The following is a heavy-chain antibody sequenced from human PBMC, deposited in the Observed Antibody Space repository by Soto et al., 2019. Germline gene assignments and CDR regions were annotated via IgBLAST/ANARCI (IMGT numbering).Heavy chain of an antibody. CDR3: ARDYGNAFDI. D-gene: IGHD4-17*01. CDR2: IYYSGST. V-gene: IGHV4-31*03. CDR1: GGSISSGGYS. Sequence: SETLSLTCTVSGGSISSGGYSLTWIRQHPGKGLEWIGYIYYSGSTYYKPSLKSRVTISVDTSKNHLSLKLSSVTAADTAVYYCARDYGNAFDIWGQGTMVTVSS. J-gene: IGHJ3*02.